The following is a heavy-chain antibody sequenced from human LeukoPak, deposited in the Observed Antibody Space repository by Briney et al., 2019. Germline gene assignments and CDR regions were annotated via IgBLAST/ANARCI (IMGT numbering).Heavy chain of an antibody. CDR3: ARDHRYTNTWHLDY. CDR2: IHYSGST. Sequence: SETLSLTCTVSGGSISSGGSYWSWIRQHPGKGLEWIGYIHYSGSTYYNPSLKSRVTMSVDTSKNQFSLKLRSVTAADTAVYYCARDHRYTNTWHLDYWGQGTLVTVSS. V-gene: IGHV4-31*03. CDR1: GGSISSGGSY. J-gene: IGHJ4*02. D-gene: IGHD6-13*01.